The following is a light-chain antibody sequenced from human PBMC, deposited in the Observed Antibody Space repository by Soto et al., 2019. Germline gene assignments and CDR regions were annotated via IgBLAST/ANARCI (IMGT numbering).Light chain of an antibody. CDR3: SSYTTSGTYVL. J-gene: IGLJ3*02. CDR2: DVS. CDR1: SSDVGGYNY. Sequence: QSALTQPRSVSGSPGQSVSISCTGTSSDVGGYNYVSWYQQHPGKAPKLMLHDVSKRPSGVPDRFSGSKSGNTASLTISGLQPADEADYYCSSYTTSGTYVLFGGGTKVTVL. V-gene: IGLV2-11*01.